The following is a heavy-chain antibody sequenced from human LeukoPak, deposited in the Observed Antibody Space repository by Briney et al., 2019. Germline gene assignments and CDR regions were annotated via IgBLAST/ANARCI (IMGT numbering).Heavy chain of an antibody. CDR2: ISYDGSNK. V-gene: IGHV3-30*18. Sequence: GGSLRLSCAASGFTFSSYGMHWVRQAPGKGLEWVAVISYDGSNKYYADSVKGRFTISRDNSKNTLYLQMNSLRTEDTAVYYCAKGPFGIVGAFDYWGQGTLVTVSS. J-gene: IGHJ4*02. CDR3: AKGPFGIVGAFDY. D-gene: IGHD1-26*01. CDR1: GFTFSSYG.